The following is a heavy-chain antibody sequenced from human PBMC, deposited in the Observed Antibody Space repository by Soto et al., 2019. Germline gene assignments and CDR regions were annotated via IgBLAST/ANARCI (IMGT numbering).Heavy chain of an antibody. Sequence: GGSLRLSCAASGFTFSSYGMHWVRQAPGKGLEWVAVISYDGSNKYYADSVKGRFTISRDNSKNTLYLQMNSLRAEDTAVYYCAKAVSTNRDPYQLLAVDYWGQGTLVTVSS. J-gene: IGHJ4*02. D-gene: IGHD2-2*01. CDR2: ISYDGSNK. V-gene: IGHV3-30*18. CDR1: GFTFSSYG. CDR3: AKAVSTNRDPYQLLAVDY.